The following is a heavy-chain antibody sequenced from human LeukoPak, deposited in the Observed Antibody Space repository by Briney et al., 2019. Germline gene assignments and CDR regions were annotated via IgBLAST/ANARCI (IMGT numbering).Heavy chain of an antibody. CDR3: ARRNWNSHDY. Sequence: PGGSLRLSCAASGFTFSDHYRDWVRQAPGKGLEWVGRSRNKANSYTTDHAASVKGRFTISRDDSKSSLYLQMNSLKTEDTAVYYCARRNWNSHDYWGQGTLVTVSS. CDR2: SRNKANSYTT. D-gene: IGHD1-1*01. CDR1: GFTFSDHY. V-gene: IGHV3-72*01. J-gene: IGHJ4*02.